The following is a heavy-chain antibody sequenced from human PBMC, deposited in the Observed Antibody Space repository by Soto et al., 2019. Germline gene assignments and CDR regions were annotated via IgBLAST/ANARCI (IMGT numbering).Heavy chain of an antibody. J-gene: IGHJ6*03. CDR1: GFTFDDYA. CDR3: AKDMTSPDYYYYYYMDV. V-gene: IGHV3-9*01. CDR2: ISWNSGSI. D-gene: IGHD2-2*01. Sequence: GGSLRLSCAASGFTFDDYAMHWVRQAPGKGLEWVSGISWNSGSIGYADSVKGRFTISRDNAKNSLYLQMNSLRAEDTALYYCAKDMTSPDYYYYYYMDVWGKGTTDTVS.